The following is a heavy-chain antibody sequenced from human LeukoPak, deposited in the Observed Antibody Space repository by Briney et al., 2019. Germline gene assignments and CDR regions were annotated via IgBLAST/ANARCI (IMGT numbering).Heavy chain of an antibody. V-gene: IGHV4-30-4*01. CDR1: GGSISSGDYY. Sequence: PPQTLSLTCTVSGGSISSGDYYWSWIRQPPGKGLEWIGYIYYSGSTYYNPSLKSRVTISVDTSKNQFSLKLSSVTAADTAVYYCARELRLMQRYGMDVWGQGTTVTVSS. CDR3: ARELRLMQRYGMDV. J-gene: IGHJ6*02. D-gene: IGHD3-3*01. CDR2: IYYSGST.